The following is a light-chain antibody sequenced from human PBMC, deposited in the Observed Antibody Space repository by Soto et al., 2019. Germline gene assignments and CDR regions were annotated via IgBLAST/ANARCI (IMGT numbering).Light chain of an antibody. J-gene: IGKJ5*01. CDR1: QSVSSSY. CDR3: QQYGSSLAT. CDR2: GAS. Sequence: DIVLTQSPGTLSLSPGERASLSCRASQSVSSSYLAWYQQKPGQAPRLLIYGASSRATGIPDRFSGSGSGTDFTLTISRLEPEDFAVYYCQQYGSSLATFGQGTRLEIK. V-gene: IGKV3-20*01.